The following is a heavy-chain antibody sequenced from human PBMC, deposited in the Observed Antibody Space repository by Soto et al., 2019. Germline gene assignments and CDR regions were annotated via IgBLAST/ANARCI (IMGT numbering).Heavy chain of an antibody. Sequence: EVQLVESGGGLVQPGRSVRLSCAASGFSFDDYAMHWVRQAPGKGLEWIAGISWNSVSIDYADSVKGRFTISRDNAKNSLYLQMNSLGAEDTALYFCAKERIRYLEDWGQGTLVTVSS. D-gene: IGHD3-9*01. CDR1: GFSFDDYA. CDR3: AKERIRYLED. J-gene: IGHJ4*02. CDR2: ISWNSVSI. V-gene: IGHV3-9*01.